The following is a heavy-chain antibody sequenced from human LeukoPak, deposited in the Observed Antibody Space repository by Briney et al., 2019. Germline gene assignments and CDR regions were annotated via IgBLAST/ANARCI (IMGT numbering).Heavy chain of an antibody. Sequence: SETLSLTCTDSGGSISSGDYYWSWIRQPPGKGLEWSGYIYYSGSTYYNPSLKSRVTISVDTSKNQFSLKLSSVTAADTAVYYCARGNCGGDCPDTFDIWGQGTMVTVSS. CDR3: ARGNCGGDCPDTFDI. J-gene: IGHJ3*02. D-gene: IGHD2-21*01. V-gene: IGHV4-30-4*08. CDR1: GGSISSGDYY. CDR2: IYYSGST.